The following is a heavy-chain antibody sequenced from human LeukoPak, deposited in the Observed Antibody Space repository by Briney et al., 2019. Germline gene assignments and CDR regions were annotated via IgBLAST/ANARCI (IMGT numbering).Heavy chain of an antibody. CDR1: GGSITNYY. CDR3: ARGRTYYDSTGYGY. CDR2: IYYSGST. Sequence: SETLSLTCTVSGGSITNYYRSWIRQPPGKGLEWIGHIYYSGSTKCNPSLKSRVTISVDTSKNQFSLKVSSVTAADTAVYYCARGRTYYDSTGYGYWGQGILVTVSS. J-gene: IGHJ4*02. D-gene: IGHD3-22*01. V-gene: IGHV4-59*01.